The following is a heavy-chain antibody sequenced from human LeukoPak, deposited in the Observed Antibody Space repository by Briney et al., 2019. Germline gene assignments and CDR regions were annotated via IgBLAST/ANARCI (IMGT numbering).Heavy chain of an antibody. Sequence: SETLSLTCTVSGGSISSGDYYWSWIRQPPGKGPEWSGYIYDSGSTYYNPFLKSRVTISVDTSKNQFSLKLSSVTAADTAVYYCARGKWLPNFGYWGQGTLVTVSS. J-gene: IGHJ4*02. CDR2: IYDSGST. CDR3: ARGKWLPNFGY. D-gene: IGHD5-24*01. CDR1: GGSISSGDYY. V-gene: IGHV4-30-4*01.